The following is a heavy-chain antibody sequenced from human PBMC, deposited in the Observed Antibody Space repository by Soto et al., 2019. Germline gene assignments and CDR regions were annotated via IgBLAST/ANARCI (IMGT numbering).Heavy chain of an antibody. Sequence: PSETLSLTCTVSGGSISSSSYYWGWIRQPPGKGLEWIGSIYYSGSTYYNPSLKSRVTISVDTSKNQFSLKLSSVTAADTAVYYCARVSVAGTFAFDYWGQGTLVTVSS. V-gene: IGHV4-39*01. CDR1: GGSISSSSYY. D-gene: IGHD6-19*01. J-gene: IGHJ4*02. CDR3: ARVSVAGTFAFDY. CDR2: IYYSGST.